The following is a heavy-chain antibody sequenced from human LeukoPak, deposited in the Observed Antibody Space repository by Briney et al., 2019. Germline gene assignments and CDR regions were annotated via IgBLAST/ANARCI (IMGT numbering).Heavy chain of an antibody. Sequence: GGSLRLSCAASRFTFSSSWMSWVRQAPGKGLEWVANINQDGSEKYYEDSVKGRLTISKDNAKNSLYLQMNSLRAEDTAVYYCARGQDWGQGTLVTVSS. CDR3: ARGQD. V-gene: IGHV3-7*01. CDR1: RFTFSSSW. CDR2: INQDGSEK. J-gene: IGHJ4*02.